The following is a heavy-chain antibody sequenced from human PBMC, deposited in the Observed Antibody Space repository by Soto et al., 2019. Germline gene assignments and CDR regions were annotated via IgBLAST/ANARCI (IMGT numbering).Heavy chain of an antibody. CDR1: GYTFTSYG. CDR2: ISAYNGNT. D-gene: IGHD3-3*01. Sequence: ASLKVSCKASGYTFTSYGISWVRQAPGQGLEWMGWISAYNGNTNYAQKLQGRVTMTTDTSTSTAYMELRSLRSDDTAVYYCARVNWSGYLPAYWGQGTLVTSPQ. CDR3: ARVNWSGYLPAY. V-gene: IGHV1-18*01. J-gene: IGHJ4*02.